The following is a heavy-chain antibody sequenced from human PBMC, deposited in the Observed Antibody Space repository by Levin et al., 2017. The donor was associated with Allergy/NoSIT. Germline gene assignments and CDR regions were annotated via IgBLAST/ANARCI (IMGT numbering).Heavy chain of an antibody. V-gene: IGHV3-33*01. J-gene: IGHJ3*02. CDR2: IWYDGSNK. CDR1: GFTFSSYG. D-gene: IGHD3-10*01. Sequence: GGSLRLSCAASGFTFSSYGMHWVRQAPGKGLEWVAVIWYDGSNKYYADSVKGRFTISRDNSKNTLYLQMNSLRAEDTAVYYCATEGSYSHDAFDIWGQGTMVTVSS. CDR3: ATEGSYSHDAFDI.